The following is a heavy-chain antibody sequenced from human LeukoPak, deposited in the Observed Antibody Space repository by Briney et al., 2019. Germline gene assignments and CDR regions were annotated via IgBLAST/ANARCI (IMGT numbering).Heavy chain of an antibody. D-gene: IGHD6-6*01. J-gene: IGHJ4*02. CDR1: GFTYGDYA. Sequence: PGRSLRLSCTTSGFTYGDYAMSWVRQAPGKGLEWVGFIRGKAYGGTTEYAASVKGRFTISRDDSKSIAYLQMNSLKTEDTAVYYCTRVGSSSGYFDYWGQGTLVTVSS. CDR2: IRGKAYGGTT. CDR3: TRVGSSSGYFDY. V-gene: IGHV3-49*04.